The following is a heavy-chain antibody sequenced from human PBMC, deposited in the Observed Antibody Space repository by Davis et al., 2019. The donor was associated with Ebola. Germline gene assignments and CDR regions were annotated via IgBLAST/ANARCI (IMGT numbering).Heavy chain of an antibody. V-gene: IGHV3-30*02. CDR2: MRYDDSDN. Sequence: GESLKISCAASGFTFRLYGMHWVRQAPGKGLEWLAFMRYDDSDNYYADSLKGRFTISRDISKNTLYLQMSSLRSEDTALYFCAKPLYSNYEGIYDWGQGTLVTVSS. CDR3: AKPLYSNYEGIYD. CDR1: GFTFRLYG. D-gene: IGHD4-11*01. J-gene: IGHJ4*02.